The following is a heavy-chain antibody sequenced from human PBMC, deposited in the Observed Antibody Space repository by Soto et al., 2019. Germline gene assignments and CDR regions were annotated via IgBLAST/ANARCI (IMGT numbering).Heavy chain of an antibody. V-gene: IGHV3-23*01. CDR2: ISGSGGST. CDR3: AKDYEDIVVDHPEYFQH. Sequence: GGSLRLSCAASGFTFSSYAMSWVRQAPGKGLEWVSAISGSGGSTYYADSVKGRFTISRDNSKNTLYLQMNSLRDEDTAVYYCAKDYEDIVVDHPEYFQHWGQGTLVTSPQ. CDR1: GFTFSSYA. D-gene: IGHD2-2*01. J-gene: IGHJ1*01.